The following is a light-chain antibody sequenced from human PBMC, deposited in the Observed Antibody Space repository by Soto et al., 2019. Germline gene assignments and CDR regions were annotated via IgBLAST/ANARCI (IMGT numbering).Light chain of an antibody. CDR3: SSYTRSNTLV. J-gene: IGLJ2*01. CDR2: QVS. CDR1: SSDVGGYDY. Sequence: QSALTQPASVSGSPGQSITISCTGTSSDVGGYDYVSWYQQHPGKAPKLMIYQVSNRSSGVSNRFSGSKSGNTASLTISGLQAEDEANYYCSSYTRSNTLVFGGGTKVTVL. V-gene: IGLV2-14*01.